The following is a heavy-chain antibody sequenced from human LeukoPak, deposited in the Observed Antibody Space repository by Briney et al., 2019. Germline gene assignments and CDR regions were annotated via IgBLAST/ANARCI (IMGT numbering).Heavy chain of an antibody. J-gene: IGHJ4*02. V-gene: IGHV3-66*01. CDR3: ASSGWKGGLAFDY. Sequence: GGCLRLCCAASGFTVSNKYIRSVRQPPGKGLEWVSIIYSGVTAYYADSVQGRFTISSAHPKNTLYIQMNSLGAEDTAVYYCASSGWKGGLAFDYWGQGARVAVSS. CDR1: GFTVSNKY. CDR2: IYSGVTA. D-gene: IGHD6-19*01.